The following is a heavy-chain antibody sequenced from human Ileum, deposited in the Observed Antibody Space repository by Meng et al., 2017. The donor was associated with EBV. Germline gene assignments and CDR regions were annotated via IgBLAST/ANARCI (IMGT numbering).Heavy chain of an antibody. Sequence: QGQVVQSGTEVNKPVASLKLSCETSGYSFVGYAIHWVRQAPGQGLEWMGWINNLNGHTEYSQKFQGSVTITSDTSASTVYMELHSLRSQDTAVYYCARRASQGVDPWGQGTLVTVSS. CDR3: ARRASQGVDP. CDR1: GYSFVGYA. V-gene: IGHV1-3*04. J-gene: IGHJ5*02. CDR2: INNLNGHT.